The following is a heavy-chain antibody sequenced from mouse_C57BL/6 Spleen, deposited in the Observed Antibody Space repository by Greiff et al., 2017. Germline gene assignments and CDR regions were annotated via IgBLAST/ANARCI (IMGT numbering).Heavy chain of an antibody. CDR1: GYTFTSYW. D-gene: IGHD2-1*01. CDR2: IHPNSGST. V-gene: IGHV1-64*01. CDR3: ARGIYYGNHEGFAY. Sequence: VQLQQSGAELVKPGASVKLSCKASGYTFTSYWMHWVKQRPGQGLEWIGMIHPNSGSTNYNEKFKSKATLTVDKSSSTAYMQLSSLTSEDSAVYYCARGIYYGNHEGFAYWGQGTLVTVSA. J-gene: IGHJ3*01.